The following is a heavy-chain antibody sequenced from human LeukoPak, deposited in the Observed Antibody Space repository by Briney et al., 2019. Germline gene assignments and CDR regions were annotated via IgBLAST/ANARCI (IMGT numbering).Heavy chain of an antibody. Sequence: SETLSLTCTVSGGSISSYYWSWIRQPPGKGLEWIGYIYYSGSTNYNPSLKSRVTISVDTSKNQFSLKLSSVTAADTAVYYCARGGLSGGSYYDDRTEFDYWGQGTLVTVSP. CDR3: ARGGLSGGSYYDDRTEFDY. V-gene: IGHV4-59*08. CDR2: IYYSGST. D-gene: IGHD1-26*01. CDR1: GGSISSYY. J-gene: IGHJ4*02.